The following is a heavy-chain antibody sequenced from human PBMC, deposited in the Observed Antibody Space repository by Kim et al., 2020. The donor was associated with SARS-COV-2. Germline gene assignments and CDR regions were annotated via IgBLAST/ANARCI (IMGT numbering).Heavy chain of an antibody. CDR3: ARGSSLYYFDY. D-gene: IGHD6-13*01. J-gene: IGHJ4*02. Sequence: KYNVDSVNGRFTLSRDNANNSLYLQMNSLRAEDTAEYYCARGSSLYYFDYWGQRALVTVSS. CDR2: K. V-gene: IGHV3-7*04.